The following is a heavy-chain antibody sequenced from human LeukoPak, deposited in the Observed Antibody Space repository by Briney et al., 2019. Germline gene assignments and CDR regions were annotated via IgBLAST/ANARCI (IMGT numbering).Heavy chain of an antibody. J-gene: IGHJ6*02. D-gene: IGHD3-3*02. CDR3: ARDSRTGPFRYYGMDV. V-gene: IGHV4-30-4*01. CDR1: GGSISSGGYY. CDR2: IYYSGST. Sequence: SETLSLTCTVSGGSISSGGYYWSWIRQPPGKGLEWIGYIYYSGSTYYNPSLKSRVTISVDTSKNQFSLKLSSVTAADTAVYYCARDSRTGPFRYYGMDVWGQGTTVTVSS.